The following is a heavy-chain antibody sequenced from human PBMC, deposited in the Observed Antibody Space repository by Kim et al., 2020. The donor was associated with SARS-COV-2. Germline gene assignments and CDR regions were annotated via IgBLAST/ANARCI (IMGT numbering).Heavy chain of an antibody. D-gene: IGHD3-10*01. V-gene: IGHV7-4-1*02. CDR2: INTNTGNP. Sequence: ASVKVSCKASGYTFTSYAMNWVRQAPGQGLEWMGWINTNTGNPTYAQGFTGRFVFSLDTSVSTAYLQISSLKAEDTAVYYCARGLLWFGELGGGMDVWGQGTTVTVSS. CDR1: GYTFTSYA. J-gene: IGHJ6*02. CDR3: ARGLLWFGELGGGMDV.